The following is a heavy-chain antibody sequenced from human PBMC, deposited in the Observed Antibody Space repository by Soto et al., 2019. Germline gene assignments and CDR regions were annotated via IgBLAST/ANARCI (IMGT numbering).Heavy chain of an antibody. V-gene: IGHV3-30-3*01. J-gene: IGHJ2*01. CDR3: AGALVDGGGDFDL. CDR2: ISYDGSNK. CDR1: GFTFSSYA. Sequence: QVQLVESGGGVVQPGRSLRLSCAASGFTFSSYAMHWVRQAPGKGLEWVAVISYDGSNKYYADSVKGRFTISRDNSKNTLYLQMNSLRAEDTAGYYCAGALVDGGGDFDLWGRGTLVTVSS. D-gene: IGHD3-9*01.